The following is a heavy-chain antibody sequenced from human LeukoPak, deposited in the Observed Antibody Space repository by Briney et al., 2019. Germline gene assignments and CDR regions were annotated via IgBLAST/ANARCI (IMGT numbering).Heavy chain of an antibody. Sequence: GASLTLSCAASGFTFSDYDMSCIRQAPGKGREWVSYISSSGSTIYYADAVKGRFTISRDNTKNSLYLQMTGPRAEDTAVYYCARRDGCNFDYWGQGTLVTVSS. CDR2: ISSSGSTI. D-gene: IGHD5-24*01. V-gene: IGHV3-11*01. J-gene: IGHJ4*02. CDR3: ARRDGCNFDY. CDR1: GFTFSDYD.